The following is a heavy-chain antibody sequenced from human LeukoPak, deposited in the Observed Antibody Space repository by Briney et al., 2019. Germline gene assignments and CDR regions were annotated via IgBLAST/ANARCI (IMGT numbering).Heavy chain of an antibody. D-gene: IGHD4-23*01. V-gene: IGHV1-2*02. CDR1: GYTFTGYY. CDR2: INPNSGGT. Sequence: RASVKVSCKASGYTFTGYYMHWVRQAPGQGLEWMGWINPNSGGTNYAQKFQGRVTMTRDTSITTAYMELSRLSSDDTAVYYCARHPGKVTNDWYFDLWGRGTLVTVSS. J-gene: IGHJ2*01. CDR3: ARHPGKVTNDWYFDL.